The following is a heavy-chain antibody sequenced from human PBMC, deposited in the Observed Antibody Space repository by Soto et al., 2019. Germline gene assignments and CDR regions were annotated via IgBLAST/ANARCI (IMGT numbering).Heavy chain of an antibody. Sequence: GGSLRLSCAASGFTFSSYAMSWVRQAPGKGLEWVSAISGSGGSTYYADSVKGRFTISRDNSKNTLYLQMNSLRAEDTAVYYCAKGQSLPVAAAGIPAHWGQGTLVTVSS. J-gene: IGHJ4*02. V-gene: IGHV3-23*01. D-gene: IGHD6-13*01. CDR2: ISGSGGST. CDR3: AKGQSLPVAAAGIPAH. CDR1: GFTFSSYA.